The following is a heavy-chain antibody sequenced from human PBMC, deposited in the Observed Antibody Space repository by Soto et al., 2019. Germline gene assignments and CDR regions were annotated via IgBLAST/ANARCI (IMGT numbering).Heavy chain of an antibody. CDR1: GFTFSSYA. CDR2: ISYDGSNK. CDR3: ARGRGYYYDSSGYYYFDY. Sequence: GGSLRLSCAASGFTFSSYAMHWVRQAPGKGLEWVAVISYDGSNKYYADSVKGRFTISRDNSKNTLYLQMNSLRAEDTAVYYCARGRGYYYDSSGYYYFDYWGQGTLVTVS. V-gene: IGHV3-30-3*01. D-gene: IGHD3-22*01. J-gene: IGHJ4*02.